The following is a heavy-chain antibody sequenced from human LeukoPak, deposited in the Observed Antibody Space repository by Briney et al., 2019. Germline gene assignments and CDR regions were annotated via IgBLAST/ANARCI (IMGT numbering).Heavy chain of an antibody. CDR3: ARGSTYYDSSGQVPFDY. CDR1: GFTFSSYS. CDR2: ISGSSSTI. D-gene: IGHD3-22*01. Sequence: GGSLRLSCAASGFTFSSYSMNWVRQAPGKGLEWGSYISGSSSTIYYADSVKGLFTISRDNGKTTLYLQMNSLRAQDPAVYYCARGSTYYDSSGQVPFDYWGPGTLVTASS. V-gene: IGHV3-48*01. J-gene: IGHJ4*02.